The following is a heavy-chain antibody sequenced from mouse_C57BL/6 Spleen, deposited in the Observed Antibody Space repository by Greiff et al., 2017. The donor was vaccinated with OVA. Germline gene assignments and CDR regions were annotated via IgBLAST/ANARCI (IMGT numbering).Heavy chain of an antibody. V-gene: IGHV1-54*01. D-gene: IGHD3-1*01. CDR1: GYAFTNYL. J-gene: IGHJ3*01. CDR3: ARSGSQTRFAY. Sequence: VQLQQSGAELVRPGTSVKVSRKASGYAFTNYLIEWVKQRPGQGLEWIGMITPGSGGTNYNEKFKGKATLTADKSSSTAYMQLSSLTSEDAAVYFCARSGSQTRFAYWGQGTLVTVSA. CDR2: ITPGSGGT.